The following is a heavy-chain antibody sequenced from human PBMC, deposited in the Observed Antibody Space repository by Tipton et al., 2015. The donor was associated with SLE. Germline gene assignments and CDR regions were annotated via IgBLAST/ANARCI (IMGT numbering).Heavy chain of an antibody. CDR1: GGSFSGYY. J-gene: IGHJ4*02. Sequence: TLSLTCAVYGGSFSGYYWSWIRQSAGKGLEWIGRIYTSGSTNYNPSLKSRVTISVDTSKNQFSLKLSSVTAADTAVYYCARVGATVTTGVSFDFWGQGTLVTVSS. D-gene: IGHD4-17*01. CDR2: IYTSGST. V-gene: IGHV4-59*10. CDR3: ARVGATVTTGVSFDF.